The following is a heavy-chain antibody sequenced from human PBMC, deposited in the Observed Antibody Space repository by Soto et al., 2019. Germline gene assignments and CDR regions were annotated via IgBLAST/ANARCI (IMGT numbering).Heavy chain of an antibody. CDR3: AKGGTHGAWFDP. J-gene: IGHJ5*02. CDR2: IYYSGTT. CDR1: GGSISSGGYS. D-gene: IGHD3-16*01. V-gene: IGHV4-30-2*01. Sequence: SETLSLTCAVSGGSISSGGYSWSWIRQPPGKGLEWIGYIYYSGTTNYGPSLKSRVTISVDRSKSQFSLKLSSVTAADTAVYYCAKGGTHGAWFDPWGQGTLVTVSS.